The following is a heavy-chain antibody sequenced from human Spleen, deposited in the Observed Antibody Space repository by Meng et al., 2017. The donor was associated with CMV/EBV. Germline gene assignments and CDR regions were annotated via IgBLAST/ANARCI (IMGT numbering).Heavy chain of an antibody. V-gene: IGHV3-30-3*01. CDR1: GFTFSSYA. Sequence: GGSLRLSCAASGFTFSSYAMHWVRQAPGKGLEWVAVISYDGSNKYYADSVKGRFTISRDNAKSSLYLQMNSLRAEDTALYYCLTGGLDYWGQGTLVTVSS. CDR2: ISYDGSNK. J-gene: IGHJ4*02. CDR3: LTGGLDY. D-gene: IGHD2-15*01.